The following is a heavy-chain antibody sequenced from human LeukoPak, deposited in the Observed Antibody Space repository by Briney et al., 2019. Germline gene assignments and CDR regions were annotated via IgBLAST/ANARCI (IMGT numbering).Heavy chain of an antibody. V-gene: IGHV4-34*01. CDR1: GGSFSGYY. Sequence: SETLSLTCAVYGGSFSGYYWSWIRQPPGKGLEWIGELNHSGSTNYNPSLKSRVTISADTSKNQFSLKLSSVTAADTAVYYCARTISYWSLRYFDWFDYWGQGTLVTLSS. CDR3: ARTISYWSLRYFDWFDY. CDR2: LNHSGST. J-gene: IGHJ4*02. D-gene: IGHD3-9*01.